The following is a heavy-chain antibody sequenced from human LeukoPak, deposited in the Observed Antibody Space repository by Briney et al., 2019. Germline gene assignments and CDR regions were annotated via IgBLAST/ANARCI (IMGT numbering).Heavy chain of an antibody. D-gene: IGHD3-16*01. V-gene: IGHV4-31*03. CDR2: IYYSGTT. CDR1: GGSISSGGYY. Sequence: SETLSLTCTVSGGSISSGGYYWTWIRQYPGKGLEWIGYIYYSGTTYYNPSLQSRVTISGDTSKNQFSLKLSSVTAPDTAVYYCARTAGWSYGFDYWGQGTLVTVSS. CDR3: ARTAGWSYGFDY. J-gene: IGHJ4*02.